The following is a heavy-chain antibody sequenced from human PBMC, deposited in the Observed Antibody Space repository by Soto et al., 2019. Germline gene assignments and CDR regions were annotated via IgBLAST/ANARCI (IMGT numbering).Heavy chain of an antibody. J-gene: IGHJ4*02. CDR2: ITDNGGDA. Sequence: GGSLRLSCVASGLTFGSRAMSWVRQAPGEGLQWVATITDNGGDAKYADSVRGRFVISRDNSKKTLYLQMTSLTAEDSAMYFCTRGSTESYPGSRIFDFWGRGTLVTVSS. CDR3: TRGSTESYPGSRIFDF. V-gene: IGHV3-23*01. CDR1: GLTFGSRA. D-gene: IGHD3-10*01.